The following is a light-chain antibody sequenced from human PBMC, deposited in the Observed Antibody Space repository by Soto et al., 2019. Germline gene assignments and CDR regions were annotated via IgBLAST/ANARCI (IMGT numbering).Light chain of an antibody. CDR1: QDIGSL. J-gene: IGKJ5*01. CDR3: QHFHSYPIT. Sequence: AIRMTQSPSSLSASTGDTVTISCRASQDIGSLLAWYQQKPGKAPKVLIYGASNLEGGVPSRFRGSGSGTDFTLTISYLQSEDFATYYWQHFHSYPITFGQGTRLDMK. V-gene: IGKV1-8*01. CDR2: GAS.